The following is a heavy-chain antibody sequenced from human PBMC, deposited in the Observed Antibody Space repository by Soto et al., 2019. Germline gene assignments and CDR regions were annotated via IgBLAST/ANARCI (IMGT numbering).Heavy chain of an antibody. Sequence: GGSLRLSCAASGFTFSTYIMNWVRQAPGKGLEWVSSISSSSTYIYYADSVKGRFTVSRDNAKNSLFLQMNSLRAEDTAVYYCARADPGLYFDSWGQGTLVTVSS. V-gene: IGHV3-21*01. CDR1: GFTFSTYI. J-gene: IGHJ4*02. CDR2: ISSSSTYI. CDR3: ARADPGLYFDS. D-gene: IGHD2-2*02.